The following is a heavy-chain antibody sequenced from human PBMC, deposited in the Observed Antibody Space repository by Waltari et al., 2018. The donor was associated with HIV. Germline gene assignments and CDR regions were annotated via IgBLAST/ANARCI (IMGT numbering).Heavy chain of an antibody. V-gene: IGHV3-33*03. CDR1: GFIFRDFV. Sequence: VQVAESGGGVVQPGESVRLSCATSGFIFRDFVINWVRQAPEKGLEWVAVIWSDGKTRFYEDSRKGRFSISRDNSNYSSSLQINRVTLADTAVYYCTTGRSSVVAAPPVQWGQGT. J-gene: IGHJ4*01. D-gene: IGHD6-19*01. CDR2: IWSDGKTR. CDR3: TTGRSSVVAAPPVQ.